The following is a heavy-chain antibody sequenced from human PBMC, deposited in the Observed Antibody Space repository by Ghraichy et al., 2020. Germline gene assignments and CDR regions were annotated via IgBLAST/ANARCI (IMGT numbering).Heavy chain of an antibody. CDR1: GYTFTGYY. CDR3: ATNPAGSSGWYWGYFQH. D-gene: IGHD6-19*01. CDR2: INPNSGGT. V-gene: IGHV1-2*02. Sequence: ASVKVSCKASGYTFTGYYMHWVRQAPGQGLEWMGWINPNSGGTNYAQKFQGRVTMTRDTSNSTAYMELSRLRSDDTAVYYCATNPAGSSGWYWGYFQHWGQGTLVTVSS. J-gene: IGHJ1*01.